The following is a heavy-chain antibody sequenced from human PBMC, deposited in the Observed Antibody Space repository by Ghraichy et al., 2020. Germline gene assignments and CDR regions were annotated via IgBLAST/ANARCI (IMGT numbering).Heavy chain of an antibody. CDR3: APTRNEQRFDY. J-gene: IGHJ4*02. D-gene: IGHD1-1*01. V-gene: IGHV3-7*01. Sequence: GGSLRLSCAASGFTFSSYWMSWVRQAPGKGLEWVANIKQDGSEKYYVDSVKGRFTISRDNAKNSLYLQMNSLRAEDTAVYYCAPTRNEQRFDYWGQGTLVTVSS. CDR2: IKQDGSEK. CDR1: GFTFSSYW.